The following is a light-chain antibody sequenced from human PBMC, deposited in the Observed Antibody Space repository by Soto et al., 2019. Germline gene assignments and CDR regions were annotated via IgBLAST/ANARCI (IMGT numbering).Light chain of an antibody. Sequence: EIVLTQSPGTLSLSPWERATLSCRASQSVSSSYSSWYQQPPGQAPMLLLYGASSRATGIADMFSGSWSATFFTLTISRLEPEDSAVYYCQQYGSLWTFGQGTQVDIK. J-gene: IGKJ1*01. CDR3: QQYGSLWT. CDR1: QSVSSSY. V-gene: IGKV3-20*01. CDR2: GAS.